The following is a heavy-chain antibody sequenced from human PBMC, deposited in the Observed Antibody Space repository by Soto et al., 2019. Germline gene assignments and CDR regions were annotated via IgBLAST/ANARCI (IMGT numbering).Heavy chain of an antibody. CDR1: GFTFSSYA. J-gene: IGHJ6*03. Sequence: GGSLRLSCAASGFTFSSYAMSWVRQAPGKGLEWVSAISGSGGSTYYADSVKGRFTISRDNSKNTLYLQMNSLRAEDTAVYYCAKAGDGSGWSDYYYYYYMDVWGKGTTVTVSS. D-gene: IGHD6-19*01. CDR3: AKAGDGSGWSDYYYYYYMDV. V-gene: IGHV3-23*01. CDR2: ISGSGGST.